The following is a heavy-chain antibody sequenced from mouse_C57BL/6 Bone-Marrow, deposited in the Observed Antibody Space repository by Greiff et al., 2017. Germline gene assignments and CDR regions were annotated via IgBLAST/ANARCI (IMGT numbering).Heavy chain of an antibody. CDR2: IFPGSGST. V-gene: IGHV1-56*01. CDR1: GYTFTSHW. Sequence: QVQLQQSGPELVRPGASVKISCKAPGYTFTSHWMQWVRQRPGQGLEWIGEIFPGSGSTYYNEKFKGKATLTVDTSSSTAYMQLSSLTSEDSAVYFCALLDSSGYLFDYWGQGTTLTVSS. CDR3: ALLDSSGYLFDY. J-gene: IGHJ2*01. D-gene: IGHD3-2*02.